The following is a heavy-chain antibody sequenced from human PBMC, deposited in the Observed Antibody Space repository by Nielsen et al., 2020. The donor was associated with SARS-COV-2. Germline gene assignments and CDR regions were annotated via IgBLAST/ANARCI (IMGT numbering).Heavy chain of an antibody. CDR2: INHSGST. V-gene: IGHV4-34*01. CDR3: ARGGGYSYGAIAY. CDR1: GGSFSGYY. D-gene: IGHD5-18*01. Sequence: SETLSLTCAVYGGSFSGYYWSWVRQPPGKGLEWIGEINHSGSTNYNTSHKSRVTISVDTPKNQFSLKLSSVTAADTAVYYCARGGGYSYGAIAYWGQGTLVTVSS. J-gene: IGHJ4*02.